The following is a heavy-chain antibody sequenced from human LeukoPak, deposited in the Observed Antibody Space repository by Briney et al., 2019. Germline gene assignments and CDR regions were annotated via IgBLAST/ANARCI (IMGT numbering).Heavy chain of an antibody. CDR2: INSGGSGT. J-gene: IGHJ4*02. CDR1: GFAFSSNW. Sequence: PGGSLRLSCAASGFAFSSNWMHWVRQAPGKGLVWVSRINSGGSGTSYADSVEGRFTTSRDNAKNTLYLQMNSLKGEDTAVYYCATSLGPLAEYWGRGTLVTVSS. V-gene: IGHV3-74*01. CDR3: ATSLGPLAEY. D-gene: IGHD7-27*01.